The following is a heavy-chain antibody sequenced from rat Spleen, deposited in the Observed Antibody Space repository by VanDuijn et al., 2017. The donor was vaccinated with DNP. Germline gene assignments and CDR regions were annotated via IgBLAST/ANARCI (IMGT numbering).Heavy chain of an antibody. V-gene: IGHV5-25*01. Sequence: EVQLVESGGGLVQPGRSLKLSCAASGFTFSNYDMAWVRQAPKKGLEWVATISTSGGSTYYRDSVKGRFAISRDNAKSTLYLQMNSLRSEDMATYYCLRLNSGHFDYWGQGTLVTVSS. CDR2: ISTSGGST. D-gene: IGHD4-3*01. CDR1: GFTFSNYD. CDR3: LRLNSGHFDY. J-gene: IGHJ3*01.